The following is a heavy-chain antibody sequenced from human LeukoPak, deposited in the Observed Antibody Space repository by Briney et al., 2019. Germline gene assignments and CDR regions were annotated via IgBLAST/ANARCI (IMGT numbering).Heavy chain of an antibody. CDR3: ATTLSGYEYYFDY. CDR1: GYTFTDYF. Sequence: ASVKVSCKASGYTFTDYFIHWVRQAPGQGLEWMGWINPKSAGTNYAQKFQGRVTMTRDTSISTAYMELSRLRSDDTAVYYCATTLSGYEYYFDYWGQGTLVTVSS. V-gene: IGHV1-2*02. D-gene: IGHD5-12*01. J-gene: IGHJ4*02. CDR2: INPKSAGT.